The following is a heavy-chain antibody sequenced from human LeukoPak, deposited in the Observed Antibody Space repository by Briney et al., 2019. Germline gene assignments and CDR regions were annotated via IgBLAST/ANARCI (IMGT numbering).Heavy chain of an antibody. J-gene: IGHJ6*03. CDR1: GYTFTGYY. Sequence: SVKVSCRASGYTFTGYYMHWVRQAPGQGLEWMGGIIPIFGTASYAQKFQGRVTITTDESTSTAYMELSSLRSEDTAVYYCARTPSLRFLEGPISGRYYYYYYMDVWGKGTTVTVSS. CDR3: ARTPSLRFLEGPISGRYYYYYYMDV. V-gene: IGHV1-69*05. CDR2: IIPIFGTA. D-gene: IGHD3-3*01.